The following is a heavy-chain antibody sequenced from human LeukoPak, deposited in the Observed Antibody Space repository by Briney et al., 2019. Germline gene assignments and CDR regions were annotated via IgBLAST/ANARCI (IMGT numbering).Heavy chain of an antibody. D-gene: IGHD1-7*01. CDR1: GFTFSDYY. CDR2: ISSSSSYT. V-gene: IGHV3-11*06. J-gene: IGHJ4*02. Sequence: PGGSLRLSCAASGFTFSDYYMSWIRQAPGKGLEWVSYISSSSSYTNYADSVKGRFTFSRDNAKNSLYLQMNSLRAEDTAVYYCARMVWNYVVFDYWGQGTLVTVSS. CDR3: ARMVWNYVVFDY.